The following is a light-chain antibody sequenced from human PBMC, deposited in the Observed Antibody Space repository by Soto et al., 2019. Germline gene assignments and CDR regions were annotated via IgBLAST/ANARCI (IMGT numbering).Light chain of an antibody. CDR2: DVS. CDR1: QGVTTN. Sequence: EIIITQSPGTLSVSPGERATLSCRAAQGVTTNFAWYQQKSGQSPRLLIYDVSNRATGVPARFSGSGSETDFTLTISGLRSEDSAVYFCQQYNNWPFSFGQGTRLEI. V-gene: IGKV3-15*01. CDR3: QQYNNWPFS. J-gene: IGKJ5*01.